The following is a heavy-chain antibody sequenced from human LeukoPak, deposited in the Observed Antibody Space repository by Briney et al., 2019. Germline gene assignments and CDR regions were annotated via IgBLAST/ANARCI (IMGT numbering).Heavy chain of an antibody. CDR1: GFTFS. J-gene: IGHJ5*02. V-gene: IGHV3-30*02. D-gene: IGHD7-27*01. CDR3: AKDGNWASVS. CDR2: IRHDGTDQ. Sequence: VGSLRLSCVGSGFTFSVHWVRQVPGKGLEWLTFIRHDGTDQHYADSVRGRFTISRDNSKNTVYLQMNSLRPEDTALYYCAKDGNWASVSWGQGTLVTVSS.